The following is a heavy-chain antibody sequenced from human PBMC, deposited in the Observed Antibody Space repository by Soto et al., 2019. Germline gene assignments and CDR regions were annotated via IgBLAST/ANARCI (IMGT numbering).Heavy chain of an antibody. D-gene: IGHD3-10*01. CDR2: ISGSGGST. V-gene: IGHV3-23*01. J-gene: IGHJ6*03. CDR3: AKDPHRGGYYYYYYMDV. Sequence: GGSLRLSCAASGFTFSSYAMSWVRQAPGKGLEWVSAISGSGGSTYYADSVKGRFTISRDNSKNTLYLQMNSLRAEDTAVYYCAKDPHRGGYYYYYYMDVWGKGTTVTVSS. CDR1: GFTFSSYA.